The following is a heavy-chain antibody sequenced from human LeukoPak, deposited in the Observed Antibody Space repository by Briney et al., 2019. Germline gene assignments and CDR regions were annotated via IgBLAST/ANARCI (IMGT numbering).Heavy chain of an antibody. CDR1: GYTFTSYG. D-gene: IGHD4-11*01. J-gene: IGHJ5*02. CDR3: ASFPLMTTYGLTWFDP. Sequence: GASVKVSCKASGYTFTSYGISWVRQAPGQGLEWMGGIIPIFGTANYAQKFQGRVTITADKSTSTAYMELSSLRSEDTAVYYCASFPLMTTYGLTWFDPWGQGTLVTVSS. CDR2: IIPIFGTA. V-gene: IGHV1-69*06.